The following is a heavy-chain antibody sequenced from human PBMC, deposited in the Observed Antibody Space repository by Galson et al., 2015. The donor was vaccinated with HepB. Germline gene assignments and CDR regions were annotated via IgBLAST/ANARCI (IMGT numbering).Heavy chain of an antibody. CDR3: AYGSDV. CDR1: GGSISSDNYY. V-gene: IGHV4-61*02. J-gene: IGHJ6*02. CDR2: IYTSGST. Sequence: TLSLTCTVSGGSISSDNYYWSWIRQPAGKGLEWIGRIYTSGSTNYNPSLMSRVTMSVDTSKKQFSLKLSSVTPEDTAVYYCAYGSDVWGQGTSVIVSS.